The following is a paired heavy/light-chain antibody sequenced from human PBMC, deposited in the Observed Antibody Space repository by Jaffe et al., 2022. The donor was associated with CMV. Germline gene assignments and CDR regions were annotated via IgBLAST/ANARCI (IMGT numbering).Heavy chain of an antibody. CDR1: GFTFSSYA. D-gene: IGHD5-18*01. CDR2: ISGSGGST. Sequence: EVQLLESGGGLVQPGGSLRLSCAASGFTFSSYAMSWVRQAPGKGLEWVSAISGSGGSTYYADSVKGRFTISRDNSKNTLYLQMNSLRAEDTAVYYCAKDLTERKVDTAILTFDYWGQGTLVTVSS. J-gene: IGHJ4*02. V-gene: IGHV3-23*01. CDR3: AKDLTERKVDTAILTFDY.
Light chain of an antibody. CDR1: QGISSY. V-gene: IGKV1-9*01. CDR2: AAS. Sequence: DIQLTQSPSFLSASVGDRVTITCRASQGISSYLAWYQQKPGKAPKLLIYAASTLQSGVPSRFSGSGSGTEFTLTISSLQPEDFATYYCQQLNSYPAFGGGTKVEIK. CDR3: QQLNSYPA. J-gene: IGKJ4*01.